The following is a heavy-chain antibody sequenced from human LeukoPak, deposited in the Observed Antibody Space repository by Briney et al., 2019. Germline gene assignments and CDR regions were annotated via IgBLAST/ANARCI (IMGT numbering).Heavy chain of an antibody. Sequence: SETLSLTCAVSGGSISGGGYSWSWIRQPPGKGLEWIGYIYHSGSTYYNPSLKSRVTISVDRSKNQFSLKLSSVTAADTAVYYCARGTSYYDSSGYYPYFDYWGQGTLVTVSS. CDR3: ARGTSYYDSSGYYPYFDY. J-gene: IGHJ4*02. CDR1: GGSISGGGYS. V-gene: IGHV4-30-2*01. CDR2: IYHSGST. D-gene: IGHD3-22*01.